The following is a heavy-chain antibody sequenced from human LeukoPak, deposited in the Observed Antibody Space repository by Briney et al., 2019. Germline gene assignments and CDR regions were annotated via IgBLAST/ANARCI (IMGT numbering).Heavy chain of an antibody. CDR1: DGSINSYY. Sequence: SETLSLTCSVSDGSINSYYWSWVRQPPGKGLEWIGHIYHSGTTNYSPSLKSRVTISVDTSKNQFSLKLNSVTAADTAVYYCARSKGNYCSGGTCPGRLFDCWGQGTLVTVSP. V-gene: IGHV4-59*13. CDR2: IYHSGTT. J-gene: IGHJ4*02. CDR3: ARSKGNYCSGGTCPGRLFDC. D-gene: IGHD2-15*01.